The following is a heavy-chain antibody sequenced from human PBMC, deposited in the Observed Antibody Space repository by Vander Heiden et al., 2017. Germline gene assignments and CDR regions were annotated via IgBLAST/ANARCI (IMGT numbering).Heavy chain of an antibody. V-gene: IGHV3-7*01. CDR1: GFTFSAYW. CDR2: IKGDGSEK. J-gene: IGHJ4*02. Sequence: EVQLVESGGGLVQPGGSLRLSCAVSGFTFSAYWMSWVRHAPGKGLEWVANIKGDGSEKYYVDSVRGRFTISRDNAKNSLYLQMNSLRAEDTAVYYCARSNHFDYWGQGTLVTVSS. CDR3: ARSNHFDY.